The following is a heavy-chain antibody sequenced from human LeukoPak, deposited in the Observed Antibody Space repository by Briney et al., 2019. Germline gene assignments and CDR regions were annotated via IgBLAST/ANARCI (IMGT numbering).Heavy chain of an antibody. CDR1: GFTVSSDY. CDR3: ARGRHNSGGDY. J-gene: IGHJ4*02. CDR2: IYSGGST. D-gene: IGHD1-26*01. V-gene: IGHV3-53*01. Sequence: PGGSLRLSCVASGFTVSSDYMSWVRQAAGKGLEWVSVIYSGGSTYYADSVKGRFTISRDNSKNTLHLQTNSQRVEDTAVYYCARGRHNSGGDYWGQGTLVTVSS.